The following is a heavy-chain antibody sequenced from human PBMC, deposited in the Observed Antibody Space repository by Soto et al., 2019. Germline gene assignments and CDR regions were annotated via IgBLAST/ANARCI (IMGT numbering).Heavy chain of an antibody. CDR2: ISYDGSNK. J-gene: IGHJ4*02. CDR1: GFTFSSYG. D-gene: IGHD6-19*01. Sequence: PGGSLRLSCAASGFTFSSYGMHWVRQAPGKGLEWVAVISYDGSNKYYADSVKGRSTISRDNSKNTLYLQMNSLRAEDTAVYYCAQAGYSSGWYFRYWGQGTQVTVSS. V-gene: IGHV3-30*18. CDR3: AQAGYSSGWYFRY.